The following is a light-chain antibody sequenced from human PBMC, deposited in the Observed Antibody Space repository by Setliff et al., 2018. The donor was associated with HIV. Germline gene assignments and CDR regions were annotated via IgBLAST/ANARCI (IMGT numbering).Light chain of an antibody. CDR1: SSNIGSNY. V-gene: IGLV1-47*01. CDR3: ATWDDSLSGSWV. CDR2: RND. Sequence: QSVLTQPPSASGTPGHRVTISCSGSSSNIGSNYVYWYQQFPGTAPKLLIYRNDQRPSGVPDRFSGSKSGTSASLAISGLRSEDEADYYCATWDDSLSGSWVFGGGTQLTVL. J-gene: IGLJ3*02.